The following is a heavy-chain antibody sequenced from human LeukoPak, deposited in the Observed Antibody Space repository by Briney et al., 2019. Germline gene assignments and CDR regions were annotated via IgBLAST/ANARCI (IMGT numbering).Heavy chain of an antibody. CDR1: GFTFSSYG. V-gene: IGHV3-48*04. CDR3: ARDNAPYYVDAFDI. J-gene: IGHJ3*02. CDR2: ISSSSSTI. Sequence: PGGSLRLSCAASGFTFSSYGMHWVRQAPGKGLEWVSYISSSSSTIYYADSVKGRFTISRDNAKNSLYLQMNSLRAEDTAVYYCARDNAPYYVDAFDIWGQGTMVTVSS. D-gene: IGHD1-26*01.